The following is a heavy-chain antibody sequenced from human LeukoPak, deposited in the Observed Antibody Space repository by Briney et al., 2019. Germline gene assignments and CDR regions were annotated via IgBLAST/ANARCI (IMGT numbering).Heavy chain of an antibody. CDR2: ISSSSSYI. J-gene: IGHJ4*02. V-gene: IGHV3-21*01. CDR3: ASVDFWSGYYNAVNY. Sequence: NPGGSLRLSCAASGFTSSSYSMNWVRQAPGKGLEWVSSISSSSSYIYYADSVKGRFTISRDNAKNSLYLQMNSLRAEDTAVYYCASVDFWSGYYNAVNYWGQGTLVTVSS. D-gene: IGHD3-3*01. CDR1: GFTSSSYS.